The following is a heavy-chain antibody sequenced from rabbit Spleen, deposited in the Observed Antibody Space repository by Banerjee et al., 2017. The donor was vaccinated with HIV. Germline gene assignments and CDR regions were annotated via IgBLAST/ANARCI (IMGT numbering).Heavy chain of an antibody. CDR1: GFSFSDTDV. D-gene: IGHD7-1*01. CDR3: ARDVDSGAGDRLDL. Sequence: QSLVESGGGLVQPEGSLTLTCKASGFSFSDTDVMCWVRQAPGKGLEWIACINTATGKAVYASWAKGRFTISKTSSTTVTLQMTSLTVADTATYFCARDVDSGAGDRLDLWGQGTLVTVS. CDR2: INTATGKA. V-gene: IGHV1S40*01. J-gene: IGHJ4*01.